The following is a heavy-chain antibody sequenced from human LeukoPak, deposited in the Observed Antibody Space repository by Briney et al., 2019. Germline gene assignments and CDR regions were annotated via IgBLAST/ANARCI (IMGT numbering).Heavy chain of an antibody. D-gene: IGHD3-10*01. V-gene: IGHV4-34*01. CDR2: INHSGST. CDR1: GGSFSGYY. Sequence: SETLSLTCAVYGGSFSGYYWSWIRQPPGKGLEWIGEINHSGSTNYNPSLKIRVTISVDTSKNQFSLKLSSVTAADTAVYYCARGNYYGSGSYYYYYGMDVWGKGTTVTVSS. CDR3: ARGNYYGSGSYYYYYGMDV. J-gene: IGHJ6*04.